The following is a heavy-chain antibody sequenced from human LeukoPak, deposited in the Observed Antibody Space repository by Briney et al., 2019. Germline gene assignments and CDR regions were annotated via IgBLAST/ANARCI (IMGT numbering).Heavy chain of an antibody. V-gene: IGHV4-30-4*01. D-gene: IGHD6-19*01. CDR2: IYNSGST. CDR3: ARVAPNTSSGWYSYFDY. Sequence: SQTLSLTCTVSGGSTSSGDYFWSWIRQPPGKGLEWIGYIYNSGSTYYNPSLKSRVTISVDTSKNQFSLKLSSVTAADTAVYYCARVAPNTSSGWYSYFDYWGQGTLVTVSS. J-gene: IGHJ4*02. CDR1: GGSTSSGDYF.